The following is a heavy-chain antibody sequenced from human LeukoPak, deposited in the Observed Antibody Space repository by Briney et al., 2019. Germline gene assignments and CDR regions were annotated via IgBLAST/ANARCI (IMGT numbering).Heavy chain of an antibody. CDR2: ISRTGNSI. V-gene: IGHV3-48*03. J-gene: IGHJ4*02. D-gene: IGHD6-13*01. Sequence: GGSLRLSCAASGFTLSSYEMNWVRLAPGKGLEWISYISRTGNSIYYADSVKGRFTISRDSAKNSLYLQMNSLRAEDTAVYYCASGPYSSNWYVDYWGQGTLVTVAS. CDR1: GFTLSSYE. CDR3: ASGPYSSNWYVDY.